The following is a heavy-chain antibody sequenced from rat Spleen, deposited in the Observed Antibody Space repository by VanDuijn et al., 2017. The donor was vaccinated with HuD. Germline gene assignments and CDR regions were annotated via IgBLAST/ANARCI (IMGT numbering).Heavy chain of an antibody. D-gene: IGHD1-1*01. Sequence: EVQLVESGGGLVQSGRSLKLSCVASGFTFNKYWMTWIRQAPGKGLEWIASITDTGGSTYYPDSLKGRFTISRDNAKSTLYLQMNSLRSEDTATYYCARENYYSGDYWGQGVMVTVSS. CDR2: ITDTGGST. CDR3: ARENYYSGDY. V-gene: IGHV5-31*01. J-gene: IGHJ2*01. CDR1: GFTFNKYW.